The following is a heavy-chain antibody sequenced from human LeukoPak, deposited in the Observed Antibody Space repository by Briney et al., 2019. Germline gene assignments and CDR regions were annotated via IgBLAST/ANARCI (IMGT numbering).Heavy chain of an antibody. Sequence: ASVKVSCKASGYTFTGYYMHWVRQAPGQGLEWMGIINPSGGSTSYAQKFQGRVTMARDMSTSTVYMELSSLRSEDTAVYYCASSVGDYDAFDIWGQGTMVTVSS. D-gene: IGHD4-17*01. J-gene: IGHJ3*02. CDR2: INPSGGST. V-gene: IGHV1-46*01. CDR1: GYTFTGYY. CDR3: ASSVGDYDAFDI.